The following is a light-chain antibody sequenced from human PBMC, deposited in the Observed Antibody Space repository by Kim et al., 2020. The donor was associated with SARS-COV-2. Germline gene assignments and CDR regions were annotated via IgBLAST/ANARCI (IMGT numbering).Light chain of an antibody. J-gene: IGLJ2*01. CDR2: GNN. V-gene: IGLV1-40*01. Sequence: GQKVTISCTGTTSNIGASYDVRCYHLLPRSAPHLLIYGNNNRPSSLPGRFSGSKSGSSASLAIAGLQAEDEGDYYCQCYDAPLGVVFGGGTQLTVL. CDR3: QCYDAPLGVV. CDR1: TSNIGASYD.